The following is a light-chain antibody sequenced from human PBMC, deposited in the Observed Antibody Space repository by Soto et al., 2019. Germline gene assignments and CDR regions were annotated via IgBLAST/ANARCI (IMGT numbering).Light chain of an antibody. CDR3: CSYVGARTYV. J-gene: IGLJ1*01. Sequence: SALTQPASVSGSPGQSITISCTGTSSDVGSYNLVSWYQQHPGKAPKLIIYEGSKRPSGVSNRFSGSKSGNTASLTISGLQAEDEADYYCCSYVGARTYVFGAGTKVTVL. V-gene: IGLV2-23*01. CDR1: SSDVGSYNL. CDR2: EGS.